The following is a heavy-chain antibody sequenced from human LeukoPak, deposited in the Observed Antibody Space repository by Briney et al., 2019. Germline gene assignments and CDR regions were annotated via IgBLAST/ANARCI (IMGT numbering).Heavy chain of an antibody. D-gene: IGHD3-10*01. Sequence: PSETLSLTCTVSGGSISSYYWSWIRQPPGKGLEWIGYIYYSGSTNYNPSLKSRVTISVDTSKNQFSLKLSSVTAADTAVYYCARERCGSGSYWQDYWGQGTLVTVSS. V-gene: IGHV4-59*01. CDR2: IYYSGST. CDR1: GGSISSYY. J-gene: IGHJ4*02. CDR3: ARERCGSGSYWQDY.